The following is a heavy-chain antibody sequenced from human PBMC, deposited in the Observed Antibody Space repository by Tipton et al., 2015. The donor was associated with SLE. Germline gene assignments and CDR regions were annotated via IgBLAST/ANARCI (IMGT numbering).Heavy chain of an antibody. CDR1: GFTFSSYS. CDR2: ISSSSSYI. Sequence: SLRLSCAASGFTFSSYSMNWVRQAPGKGPEWVSSISSSSSYIYYADSVKGRFTISRDNAKNSLYLQMNSLRAEDTAVYYCARGGRDAFDIWGQGTMVTVSS. V-gene: IGHV3-21*03. D-gene: IGHD2-15*01. CDR3: ARGGRDAFDI. J-gene: IGHJ3*02.